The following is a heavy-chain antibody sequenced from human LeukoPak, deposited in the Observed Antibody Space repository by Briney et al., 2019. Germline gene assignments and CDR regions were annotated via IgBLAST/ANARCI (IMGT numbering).Heavy chain of an antibody. V-gene: IGHV3-53*01. D-gene: IGHD6-13*01. CDR1: GFTVSSNF. J-gene: IGHJ4*02. CDR3: VRASSTTAAGLFDY. Sequence: GGSLRLSCAASGFTVSSNFMSWGRQAPGKGLEWGSVLYSGGYTVYADSVKGRFTISRDNSENTLYLQMNSLRADDTAVYYCVRASSTTAAGLFDYWGQGTLLTVSS. CDR2: LYSGGYT.